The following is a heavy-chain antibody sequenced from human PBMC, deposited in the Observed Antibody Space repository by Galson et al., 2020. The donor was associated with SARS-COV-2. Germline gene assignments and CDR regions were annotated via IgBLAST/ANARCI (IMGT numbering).Heavy chain of an antibody. CDR3: SRQGYSSGWSNFNFDY. CDR2: ISDSGSTI. D-gene: IGHD6-19*01. CDR1: GFTFSVYD. V-gene: IGHV3-48*03. Sequence: GSLRLSCTASGFTFSVYDMNWVRQAPGKGLEWVSYISDSGSTIYYADSVRGRFTISRDNAKNSLYLQMNSPRAGDTALYYCSRQGYSSGWSNFNFDYWGLGTLVTVSS. J-gene: IGHJ4*02.